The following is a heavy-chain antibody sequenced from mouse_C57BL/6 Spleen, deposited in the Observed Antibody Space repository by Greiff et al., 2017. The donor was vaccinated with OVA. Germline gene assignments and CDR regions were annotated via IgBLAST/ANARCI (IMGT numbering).Heavy chain of an antibody. V-gene: IGHV8-8*01. D-gene: IGHD2-5*01. J-gene: IGHJ2*01. CDR3: ARIEDSNSFYY. CDR1: GFSLSTFGMG. CDR2: LWWGDDM. Sequence: QVTLKECGPGILQPSQTLSLTCSFSGFSLSTFGMGVGWIRQPSGKGLEWLAHLWWGDDMYYNPALKSRLSIFKDTSKNQVFLKIANVDTADTATYYCARIEDSNSFYYWGQGTTLTVSS.